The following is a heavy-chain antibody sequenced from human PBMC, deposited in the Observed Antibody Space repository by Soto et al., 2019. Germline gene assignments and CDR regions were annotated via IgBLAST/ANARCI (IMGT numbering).Heavy chain of an antibody. D-gene: IGHD5-12*01. J-gene: IGHJ6*03. CDR3: ARLESGYDHYYYYYMDV. CDR2: IYYSGST. Sequence: SETLSLTCTVSGGSISSYYWSWIRQPPGKGLEWIGSIYYSGSTYYNPSLKSRVTISVDTSKNQFSLKLSSVTAADTAVYYCARLESGYDHYYYYYMDVWAKGPRSPSP. CDR1: GGSISSYY. V-gene: IGHV4-39*01.